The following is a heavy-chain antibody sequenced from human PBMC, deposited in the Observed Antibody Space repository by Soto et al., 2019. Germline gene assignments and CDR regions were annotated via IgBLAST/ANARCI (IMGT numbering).Heavy chain of an antibody. CDR3: SRAAVHSGWYHAH. CDR1: GGSVSSSIYY. Sequence: SETLSLTCIVSGGSVSSSIYYWSWLRQPPGKGLEWIGYIYYTGSTNYNPSLEGRVFMSVDTSKNQLSLKLTSVTAADTGIYYCSRAAVHSGWYHAHRGQ. V-gene: IGHV4-61*01. D-gene: IGHD6-19*01. J-gene: IGHJ1*01. CDR2: IYYTGST.